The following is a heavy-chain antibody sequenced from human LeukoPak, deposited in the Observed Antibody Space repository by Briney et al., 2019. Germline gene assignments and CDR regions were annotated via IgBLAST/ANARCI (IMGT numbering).Heavy chain of an antibody. CDR3: ATGYDSSGRWPYYFDY. CDR1: GYTLTELS. Sequence: ASVKVSCKVSGYTLTELSMHWVRQAPGKGLEWMGGFDPEDGETIYAQKFQGRVTMTEDTSTDTAYMELSSLRSEDTAVYYCATGYDSSGRWPYYFDYWGQRTLVTVSS. CDR2: FDPEDGET. J-gene: IGHJ4*02. V-gene: IGHV1-24*01. D-gene: IGHD3-22*01.